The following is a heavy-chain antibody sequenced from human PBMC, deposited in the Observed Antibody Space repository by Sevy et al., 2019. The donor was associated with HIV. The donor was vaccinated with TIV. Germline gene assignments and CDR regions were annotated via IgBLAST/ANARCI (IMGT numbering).Heavy chain of an antibody. J-gene: IGHJ3*02. Sequence: GGSLRLSCAASGFTFSSYAMSWVRQAPGKGLEWVSTISGSGGSTYYADSVKGRFTISRDNSKNTLYLQMNSLRAEDTAVYYCAKVWAAGGAFDIWGQGTTVTVSS. V-gene: IGHV3-23*01. CDR3: AKVWAAGGAFDI. CDR2: ISGSGGST. D-gene: IGHD6-13*01. CDR1: GFTFSSYA.